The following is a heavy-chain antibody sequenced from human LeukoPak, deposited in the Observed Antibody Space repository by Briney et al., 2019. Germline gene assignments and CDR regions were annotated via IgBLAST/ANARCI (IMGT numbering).Heavy chain of an antibody. CDR2: LRGDGDT. Sequence: PGGSLRLSCEASGFTFSNYAMSWVRQAPARGLEWVSSLRGDGDTFYADSVKGRFTLSRDDSRNTVYLHLNNLRVEDTAVYYCAKGSWVSNADAVLWGQGTLVTVYS. CDR3: AKGSWVSNADAVL. V-gene: IGHV3-23*01. J-gene: IGHJ4*02. CDR1: GFTFSNYA. D-gene: IGHD1-1*01.